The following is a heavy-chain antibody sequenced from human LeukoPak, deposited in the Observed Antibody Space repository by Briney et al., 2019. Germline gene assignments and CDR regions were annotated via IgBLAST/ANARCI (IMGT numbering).Heavy chain of an antibody. J-gene: IGHJ4*02. CDR2: MNPNSDNT. Sequence: ASVKVSCKASGYTFTSYGINWVRQATGQGLEWMGWMNPNSDNTGYAQKFQGRVAMTRNTSISAAYMELSSLRSEDTAVYYCARGGYYGSGSYYVYWGQGTLVTVSS. V-gene: IGHV1-8*02. CDR1: GYTFTSYG. CDR3: ARGGYYGSGSYYVY. D-gene: IGHD3-10*01.